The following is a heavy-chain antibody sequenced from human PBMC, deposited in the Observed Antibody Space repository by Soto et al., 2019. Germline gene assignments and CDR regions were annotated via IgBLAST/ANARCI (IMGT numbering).Heavy chain of an antibody. J-gene: IGHJ4*02. CDR1: GFTFSSYW. Sequence: EEQLVESGGGFVQPGGSLRLSCAASGFTFSSYWMHWVRQAPGKGLVWVSRINPGGTITDYADSVKGRFTISRDNAKNTVYLQVNSLRGDDTAEYFCARVPIGKYGVWNYWGQGTLVTVSS. CDR2: INPGGTIT. V-gene: IGHV3-74*01. D-gene: IGHD2-8*01. CDR3: ARVPIGKYGVWNY.